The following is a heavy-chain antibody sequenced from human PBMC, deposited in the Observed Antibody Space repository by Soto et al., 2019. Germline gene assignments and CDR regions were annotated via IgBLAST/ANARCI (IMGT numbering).Heavy chain of an antibody. J-gene: IGHJ3*02. V-gene: IGHV4-59*01. D-gene: IGHD4-17*01. CDR2: IYYSGST. CDR1: GGSISSYY. Sequence: SETLSLTCTVSGGSISSYYWSWIRQPPGKGLEWIGYIYYSGSTNYNPSLKSRVTISVDTSKNQFSLKLSSVTAADTAVYYCARENVDVGALYTVTHDAFDIWGQGTMVTVSS. CDR3: ARENVDVGALYTVTHDAFDI.